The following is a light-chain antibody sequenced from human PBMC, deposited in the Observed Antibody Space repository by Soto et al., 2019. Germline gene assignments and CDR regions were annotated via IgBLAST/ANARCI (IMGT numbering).Light chain of an antibody. V-gene: IGLV1-40*01. CDR3: LSFDSSLSVV. CDR2: GNT. CDR1: SSSIGAGYD. Sequence: QSVLTQPPSVSGAPGHRVTISCTGSSSSIGAGYDVHWYQQLPGRAPKLLIYGNTNRPSGVPDRFSGSKSGTSASLAITGLQAEDEADYYCLSFDSSLSVVFGGGTKLTVL. J-gene: IGLJ2*01.